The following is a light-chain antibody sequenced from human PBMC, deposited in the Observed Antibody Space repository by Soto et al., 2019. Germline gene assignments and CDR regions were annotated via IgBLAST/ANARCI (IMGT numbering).Light chain of an antibody. Sequence: DIQMTQSPSTLSGSVGDRVTITCRASQTISSWLAWYQQKPGTAPKRLIFAVSSLQSGVPSRFSGSGSGTDFSLTISSLQPEDFATYYCQQYNSYSITFGQGTRLEIK. CDR3: QQYNSYSIT. CDR1: QTISSW. CDR2: AVS. V-gene: IGKV1-5*01. J-gene: IGKJ5*01.